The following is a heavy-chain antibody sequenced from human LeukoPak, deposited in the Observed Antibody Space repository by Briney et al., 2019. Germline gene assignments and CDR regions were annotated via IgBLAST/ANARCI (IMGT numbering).Heavy chain of an antibody. CDR2: ISDGGTTI. D-gene: IGHD6-13*01. V-gene: IGHV3-48*01. Sequence: GGSLRLSCAASGFTFSTYSMNWVRQAPGKGLEWVSYISDGGTTIYYADSARGRLTISRDNAKNSVYLQMSSLSAEDTAVYYCARDLTSSWYGFDYWGQGTLVTVSS. CDR1: GFTFSTYS. J-gene: IGHJ4*02. CDR3: ARDLTSSWYGFDY.